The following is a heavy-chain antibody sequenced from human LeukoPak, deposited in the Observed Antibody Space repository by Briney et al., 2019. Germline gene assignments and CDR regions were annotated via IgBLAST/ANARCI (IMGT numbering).Heavy chain of an antibody. J-gene: IGHJ4*02. CDR2: ISSSSSYI. V-gene: IGHV3-21*01. Sequence: GGSLRLSCAASGFTFSSYSMNWVRQAPGKGLELVSSISSSSSYIYYADSVKGRFTISRDNAKNSLYLQMNSLRAEDTAVYYCARDTSPLRYFDWSPLGYWGQGTLVTVSS. D-gene: IGHD3-9*01. CDR1: GFTFSSYS. CDR3: ARDTSPLRYFDWSPLGY.